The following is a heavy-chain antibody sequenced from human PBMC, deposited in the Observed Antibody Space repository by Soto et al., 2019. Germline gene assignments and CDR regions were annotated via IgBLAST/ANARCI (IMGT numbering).Heavy chain of an antibody. Sequence: VQLMQSGAEVKQPGSSVKVSCKASGGTFSSHSIKWVRQAPGQGLEWMGGIITLFGTANYAQNFQGRVTITADQSTSTAYMELNSLRSDDTAVHYCAREVGYGDFSAALLDWGQGTLVTVSS. CDR1: GGTFSSHS. CDR2: IITLFGTA. D-gene: IGHD4-17*01. V-gene: IGHV1-69*01. CDR3: AREVGYGDFSAALLD. J-gene: IGHJ4*02.